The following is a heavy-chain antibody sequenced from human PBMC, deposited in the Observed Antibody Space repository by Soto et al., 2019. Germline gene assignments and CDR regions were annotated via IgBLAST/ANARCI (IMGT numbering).Heavy chain of an antibody. CDR1: GFTFSSCV. CDR2: ITKSGDT. Sequence: EVHLLESGGGLVQPGESLRLSCETSGFTFSSCVMTWVRQAPGKGLEWVAVITKSGDTDYADSVKGRFTISRDNSKNTVYLQMNSLRAEDTAVYYCAKGLLNGRWYAADWGQGALVTGSS. CDR3: AKGLLNGRWYAAD. V-gene: IGHV3-23*01. D-gene: IGHD6-13*01. J-gene: IGHJ4*02.